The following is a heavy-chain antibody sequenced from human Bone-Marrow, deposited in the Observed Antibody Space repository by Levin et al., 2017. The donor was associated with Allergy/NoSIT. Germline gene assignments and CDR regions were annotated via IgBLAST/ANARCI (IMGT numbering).Heavy chain of an antibody. CDR3: ARQAVPAAMNGFDS. CDR1: GASISSFY. Sequence: MPGGSLRLSCTVSGASISSFYWSWIRQPPGKGLEWIGYIYYSGSTNYSPSLKSRVSMSADMSRNQVYLTMSSVTAADTAVYYCARQAVPAAMNGFDSWGQGTLVTVSS. D-gene: IGHD2-2*01. J-gene: IGHJ5*01. V-gene: IGHV4-59*08. CDR2: IYYSGST.